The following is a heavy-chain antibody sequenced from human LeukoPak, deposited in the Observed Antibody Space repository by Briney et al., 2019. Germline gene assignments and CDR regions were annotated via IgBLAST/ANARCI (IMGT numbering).Heavy chain of an antibody. D-gene: IGHD3-22*01. CDR1: GFTFSRYW. CDR2: IKQDGSEK. J-gene: IGHJ4*02. V-gene: IGHV3-7*01. Sequence: GGSLRLSCAASGFTFSRYWMSWVRQAPGKGLEWVANIKQDGSEKYYVDSVKGRFTISRDNAKNSLYLQMNSLRAEDTAVYYCARWAGNYYGSSGYPRPFEYWGQGTLVTVSS. CDR3: ARWAGNYYGSSGYPRPFEY.